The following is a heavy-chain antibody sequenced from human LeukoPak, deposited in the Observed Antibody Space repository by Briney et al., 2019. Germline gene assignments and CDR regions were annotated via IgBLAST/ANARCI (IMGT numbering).Heavy chain of an antibody. Sequence: GGSLRLSCAASGFTFSSYSMNWVRQAPGKGLEWVSYISSSSSTIYYADSVKGRFTISRDNAKNSLYLQMNSLRAEDTAVYYCARDRCDSSGYADYWGQGTLVTVSS. V-gene: IGHV3-48*01. D-gene: IGHD3-22*01. CDR3: ARDRCDSSGYADY. CDR2: ISSSSSTI. J-gene: IGHJ4*02. CDR1: GFTFSSYS.